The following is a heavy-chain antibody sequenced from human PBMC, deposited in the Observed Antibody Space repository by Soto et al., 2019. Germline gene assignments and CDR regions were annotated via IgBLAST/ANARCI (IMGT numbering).Heavy chain of an antibody. CDR1: GFNFKKFA. V-gene: IGHV3-23*01. D-gene: IGHD6-19*01. CDR3: AKADGQQWLIPHLDN. Sequence: EVQLLESGGGVVQPGGSLRLSCVASGFNFKKFAMAWVRQAAGEGLEWVSGISCCVGSASYADSVKGRFSIARDDSKNTVSLQLNSLRVEDTAQYYGAKADGQQWLIPHLDNLGQGTLVTVS. J-gene: IGHJ4*02. CDR2: ISCCVGSA.